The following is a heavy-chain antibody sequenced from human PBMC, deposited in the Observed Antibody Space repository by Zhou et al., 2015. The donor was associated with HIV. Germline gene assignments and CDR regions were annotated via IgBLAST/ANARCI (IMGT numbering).Heavy chain of an antibody. D-gene: IGHD3-22*01. Sequence: VQLLESGGGLVQPGGSLRLSCAASGFTFSSYGMHWVRQAPGKGLEWVAFIRYDGSNKYYADSVKGRFTISRDNSKNTLYLQMNSLRAEDTAVYYCAKDLYYYDSSGYSRAFDIWGQGTMVTVSS. V-gene: IGHV3-30*02. CDR3: AKDLYYYDSSGYSRAFDI. CDR2: IRYDGSNK. J-gene: IGHJ3*02. CDR1: GFTFSSYG.